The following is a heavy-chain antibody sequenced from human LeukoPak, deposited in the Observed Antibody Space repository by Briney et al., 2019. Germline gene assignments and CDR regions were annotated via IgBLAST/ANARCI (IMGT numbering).Heavy chain of an antibody. V-gene: IGHV1-46*01. CDR1: GYTFTSYY. CDR2: INPSGGST. J-gene: IGHJ4*02. Sequence: ASVKVSCKASGYTFTSYYMHWVRQAPGQGLEWMGIINPSGGSTNYAQKFQGRVTMTRDTSTSTVYMELSSLRSEDTAVYYRARSYYYDTSGYYVLGDYWGQGTLVTVSS. CDR3: ARSYYYDTSGYYVLGDY. D-gene: IGHD3-22*01.